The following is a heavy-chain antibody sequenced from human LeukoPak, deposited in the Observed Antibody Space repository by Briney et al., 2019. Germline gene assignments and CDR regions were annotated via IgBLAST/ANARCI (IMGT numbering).Heavy chain of an antibody. J-gene: IGHJ4*02. D-gene: IGHD5-12*01. V-gene: IGHV1-46*02. CDR3: ARDKLGGYDY. CDR1: GYTFNDYH. Sequence: GASVKVSCKASGYTFNDYHIVWVRQAPGQGLEWMGVIDPSGGSTTYAQKFQARVTLTRDTSTSTVYMELSSLRSEDTAVYYCARDKLGGYDYWGQGTLVTVSS. CDR2: IDPSGGST.